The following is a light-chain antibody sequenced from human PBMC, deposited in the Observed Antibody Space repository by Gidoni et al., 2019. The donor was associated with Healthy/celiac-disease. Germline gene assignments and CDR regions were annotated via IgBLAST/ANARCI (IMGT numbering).Light chain of an antibody. J-gene: IGKJ3*01. V-gene: IGKV1-5*03. Sequence: DIQRTQSPSTLSASVGDRVTITCRASQSISSWLAWYQQKPGKAPKLLIYKASSLESGVPSKCSGSGSVTEVTLTISSLRPDDFATYYCQQYNSYPFTFXPXTKVDIK. CDR2: KAS. CDR3: QQYNSYPFT. CDR1: QSISSW.